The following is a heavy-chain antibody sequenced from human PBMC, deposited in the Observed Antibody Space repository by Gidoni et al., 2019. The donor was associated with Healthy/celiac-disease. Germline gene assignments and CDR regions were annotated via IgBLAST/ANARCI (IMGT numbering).Heavy chain of an antibody. V-gene: IGHV1-2*02. CDR3: AGGGFIGYCSGGSCYSKWFDP. CDR1: GYTFTGYY. CDR2: INPNSGGT. Sequence: QVQLVQSGAEVKKPGASVKVSCKASGYTFTGYYMHWVRQAPGQGLEWMGWINPNSGGTNYAQKVQGRVTMTRDTSISTAYMELSRLRSDDTAVYYCAGGGFIGYCSGGSCYSKWFDPWGQGTLVTVSS. J-gene: IGHJ5*02. D-gene: IGHD2-15*01.